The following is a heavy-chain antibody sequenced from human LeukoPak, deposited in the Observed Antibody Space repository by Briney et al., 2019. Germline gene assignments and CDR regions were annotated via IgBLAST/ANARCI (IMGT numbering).Heavy chain of an antibody. CDR3: ASQTALPYFDLLLGDGPGYFDY. Sequence: SETLSLTCTVSNDSISSGDYYWNWIRQPPGKGLEWIGYIFHRGGTSYNPSLKSRILFSVDTSQNQFSLKLNSVTAAGTAVYYCASQTALPYFDLLLGDGPGYFDYWGQGTLVTVSS. CDR1: NDSISSGDYY. CDR2: IFHRGGT. J-gene: IGHJ4*02. V-gene: IGHV4-30-4*01. D-gene: IGHD3-9*01.